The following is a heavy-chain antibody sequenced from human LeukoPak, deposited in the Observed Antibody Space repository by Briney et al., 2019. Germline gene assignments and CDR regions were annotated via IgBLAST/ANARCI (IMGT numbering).Heavy chain of an antibody. V-gene: IGHV3-30*03. Sequence: PGRSLRLSCAASGFTFSSYGMHWVRQAPGKGLEWVAVISYDGSNKYYADSVKGRFTISRDNSKNTLYLQMNSLRAEDTAVYYCARGSQGSYYFDRPGYWGQGTLVTVSS. D-gene: IGHD3-22*01. J-gene: IGHJ4*02. CDR2: ISYDGSNK. CDR3: ARGSQGSYYFDRPGY. CDR1: GFTFSSYG.